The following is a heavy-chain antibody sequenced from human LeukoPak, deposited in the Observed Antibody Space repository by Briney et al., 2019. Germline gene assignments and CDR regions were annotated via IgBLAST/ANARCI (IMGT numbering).Heavy chain of an antibody. Sequence: GASVKVSCKASGYTFTGYYMHWVRQAPGQGLERMGWINPNSGGTNYAQKFQGRVTMTRDTSISTAYMELSRLRSDDTAVYYCARDDYDILTGSYGVDYWGQGTLVTVSS. CDR3: ARDDYDILTGSYGVDY. D-gene: IGHD3-9*01. CDR1: GYTFTGYY. CDR2: INPNSGGT. J-gene: IGHJ4*02. V-gene: IGHV1-2*02.